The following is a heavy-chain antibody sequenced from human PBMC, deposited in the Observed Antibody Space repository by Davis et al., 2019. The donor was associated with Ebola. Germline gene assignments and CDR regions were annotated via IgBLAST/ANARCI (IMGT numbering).Heavy chain of an antibody. D-gene: IGHD2/OR15-2a*01. V-gene: IGHV1-18*01. CDR2: ISTYNGNT. J-gene: IGHJ4*02. CDR1: GYTFTSYG. Sequence: ASVKVSCKASGYTFTSYGLNWVRQAPRQGLEWMGWISTYNGNTFYSQKFQGRVTMTTDTSTSTAYMELRSLRSDDTAVYYCAREDDYLTPTFGYWGQGTLVTVSS. CDR3: AREDDYLTPTFGY.